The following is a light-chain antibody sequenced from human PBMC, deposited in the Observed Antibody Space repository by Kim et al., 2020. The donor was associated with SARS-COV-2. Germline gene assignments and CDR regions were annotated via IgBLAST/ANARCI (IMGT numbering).Light chain of an antibody. CDR1: NSNIGTKT. CDR2: RDN. Sequence: GQRVYITCSGSNSNIGTKTVKWYQQCPGAAPKHLSCRDNQRPSGVPDRFSGSNSGTSASLAISGLHSEDEADYYYAAWDDSLNGCVFGTGTKVTVL. J-gene: IGLJ1*01. CDR3: AAWDDSLNGCV. V-gene: IGLV1-44*01.